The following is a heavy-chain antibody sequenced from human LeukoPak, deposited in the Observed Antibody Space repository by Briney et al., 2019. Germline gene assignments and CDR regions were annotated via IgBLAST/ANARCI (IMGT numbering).Heavy chain of an antibody. V-gene: IGHV1-69*01. CDR2: IIPIFGTA. CDR1: GGTFSSYA. D-gene: IGHD3-10*01. J-gene: IGHJ4*02. CDR3: ARVPPDHYYYGSGSYLYYFDY. Sequence: SVKVSCKASGGTFSSYATSWVRQAPGQGLEWMGGIIPIFGTANYAQKFQGRVTITAGESTSTAYMELSSLRSEDTAVYYCARVPPDHYYYGSGSYLYYFDYWGQGTLVTVSS.